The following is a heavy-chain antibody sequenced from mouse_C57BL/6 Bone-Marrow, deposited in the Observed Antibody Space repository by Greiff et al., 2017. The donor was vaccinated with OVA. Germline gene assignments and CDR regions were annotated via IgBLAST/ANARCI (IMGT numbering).Heavy chain of an antibody. J-gene: IGHJ2*01. CDR1: GFNINNTY. CDR3: ASLCEGYVRQYCDY. Sequence: EVHLVESVAELVRPGASVKFSCTASGFNINNTYMHWVKQRPEQGLEWIGRIDPAYGNTKYASKFQGKATITADTSSTTAYLQLSSLTSEDTDIEYCASLCEGYVRQYCDYWGQGTTLTVSA. CDR2: IDPAYGNT. D-gene: IGHD2-3*01. V-gene: IGHV14-3*01.